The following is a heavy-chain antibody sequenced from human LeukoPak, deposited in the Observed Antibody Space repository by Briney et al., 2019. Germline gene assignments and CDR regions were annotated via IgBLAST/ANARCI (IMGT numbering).Heavy chain of an antibody. Sequence: GGSLRLFCAASGFTFSDYYMSWIRQAPGKGLEWVSYISSSGSTIYYADSVKGRFTISRDNAKNSLYLQMNSLRAEDTAVYYCARSPHSSGWYVLGFDYWGQGTLVTVSS. D-gene: IGHD6-19*01. J-gene: IGHJ4*02. V-gene: IGHV3-11*01. CDR1: GFTFSDYY. CDR3: ARSPHSSGWYVLGFDY. CDR2: ISSSGSTI.